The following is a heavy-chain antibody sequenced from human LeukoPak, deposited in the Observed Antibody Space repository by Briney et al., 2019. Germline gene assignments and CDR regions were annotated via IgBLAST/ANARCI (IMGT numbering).Heavy chain of an antibody. CDR2: INPKSGGT. D-gene: IGHD6-19*01. CDR3: ARSSSGWPLYFDC. Sequence: AASVKVSCKASGYTFTDYNLHWVRQAPGEGVEWMGWINPKSGGTKFAQKHQGGVTMTADTSIDTAYPELSDLKSDDTAIYYCARSSSGWPLYFDCWGQGTLVTVSS. J-gene: IGHJ4*02. CDR1: GYTFTDYN. V-gene: IGHV1-2*02.